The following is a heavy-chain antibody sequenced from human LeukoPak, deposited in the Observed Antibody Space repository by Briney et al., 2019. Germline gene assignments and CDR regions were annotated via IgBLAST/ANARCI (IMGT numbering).Heavy chain of an antibody. CDR2: INHSGST. D-gene: IGHD6-13*01. Sequence: SETLSLTCAVYGGSFGGYYWSWIRQPPGKGLEWIGEINHSGSTNYNPSLKSRVTISVDTSKNQFSLKLSSVTAADTAVYYCARRPIAAAGSNWFDPWGQGTLVTVSS. J-gene: IGHJ5*02. V-gene: IGHV4-34*01. CDR1: GGSFGGYY. CDR3: ARRPIAAAGSNWFDP.